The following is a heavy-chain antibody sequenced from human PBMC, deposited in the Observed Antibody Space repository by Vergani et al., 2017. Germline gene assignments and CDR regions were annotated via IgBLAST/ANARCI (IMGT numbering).Heavy chain of an antibody. CDR1: GFTFSNAW. Sequence: EVQLVESGGGLVKPGGSLRLSCAASGFTFSNAWMCWVRQAPGKGLEWVGRIKSKTDGGTTDYAAPVKGRFTISRDDSKNTLYLQMNSLKTEDTAVYYCTTELYYYDSSGYYYPNWFDPWGQGTLVTVSS. CDR3: TTELYYYDSSGYYYPNWFDP. V-gene: IGHV3-15*01. J-gene: IGHJ5*02. D-gene: IGHD3-22*01. CDR2: IKSKTDGGTT.